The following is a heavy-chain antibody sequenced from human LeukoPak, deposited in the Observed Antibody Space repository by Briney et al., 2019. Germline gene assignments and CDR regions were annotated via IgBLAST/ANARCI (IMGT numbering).Heavy chain of an antibody. V-gene: IGHV4-39*02. Sequence: SETLSLTCTVSGGSISSSSYYWGWIRQPPGKGLEWIGSIYYSGSTYYNPSLKSRVTISVDTSKNQFSLKLSSVTAADTAVYYCAREGHSGSSSFDYWGQGTLVTVSS. CDR1: GGSISSSSYY. D-gene: IGHD6-13*01. CDR3: AREGHSGSSSFDY. CDR2: IYYSGST. J-gene: IGHJ4*02.